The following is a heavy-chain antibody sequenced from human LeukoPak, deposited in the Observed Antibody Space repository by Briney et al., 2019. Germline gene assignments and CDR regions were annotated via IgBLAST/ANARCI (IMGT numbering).Heavy chain of an antibody. CDR3: ARAYDFWSGYPVGFDY. Sequence: GRSLRLSCAASGFTFSSYSMHWVRQAPGKGLEWVAVISYDGSNKYYADSVKGRFTISRDNAKNSLYLQMNSLRAEDTAVYYCARAYDFWSGYPVGFDYWGQGTLVTVSS. V-gene: IGHV3-30*04. J-gene: IGHJ4*02. CDR1: GFTFSSYS. CDR2: ISYDGSNK. D-gene: IGHD3-3*01.